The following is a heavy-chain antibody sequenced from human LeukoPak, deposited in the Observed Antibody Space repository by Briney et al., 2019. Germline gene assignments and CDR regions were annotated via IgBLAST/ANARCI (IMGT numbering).Heavy chain of an antibody. CDR2: INSDGSST. CDR3: ASSYCSGGSCPALFGY. J-gene: IGHJ4*02. Sequence: GGSLRLSCAASGFTFSSYWMHWVRQAPGKGLVWVSRINSDGSSTSYADSVKGRFTISRDNAKNTLYLQMNSLRAEDTAVYYCASSYCSGGSCPALFGYWGQGTLVTVSS. CDR1: GFTFSSYW. V-gene: IGHV3-74*01. D-gene: IGHD2-15*01.